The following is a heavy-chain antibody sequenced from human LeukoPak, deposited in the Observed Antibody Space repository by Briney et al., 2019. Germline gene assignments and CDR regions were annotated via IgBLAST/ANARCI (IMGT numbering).Heavy chain of an antibody. Sequence: GGSLRLSCAASGFTFSSYSMNWVRQAPGEGLEWVSSITSSSSYIYYADSVKGRFPISRDNAKNSLYLQMTTLRAEDTAVYYCARSAPDYGDYADFDYWGQGTLVTVSS. V-gene: IGHV3-21*01. J-gene: IGHJ4*02. CDR1: GFTFSSYS. D-gene: IGHD4-17*01. CDR2: ITSSSSYI. CDR3: ARSAPDYGDYADFDY.